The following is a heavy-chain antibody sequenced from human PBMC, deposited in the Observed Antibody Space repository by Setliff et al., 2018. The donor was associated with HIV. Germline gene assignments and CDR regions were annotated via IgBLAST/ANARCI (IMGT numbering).Heavy chain of an antibody. D-gene: IGHD3-10*01. V-gene: IGHV4-59*01. J-gene: IGHJ3*02. CDR3: ARLAYGSGSYLAGDDAFDI. CDR1: GGSISRYY. Sequence: PSETLSLTCTVSGGSISRYYWIWIRQPPGKGLEWIGYIYYSGSTNYNPSLKSRVTISVDTSKNQFSLKLRSVTAADTVVYYCARLAYGSGSYLAGDDAFDIWGQGTLVTVSS. CDR2: IYYSGST.